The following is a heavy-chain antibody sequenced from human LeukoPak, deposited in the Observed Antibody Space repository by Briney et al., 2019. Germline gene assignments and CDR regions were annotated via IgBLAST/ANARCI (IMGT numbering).Heavy chain of an antibody. CDR1: GGSPSCYY. CDR3: ARDSYIVGAFDI. CDR2: IYYSWST. V-gene: IGHV4-59*01. J-gene: IGHJ3*02. D-gene: IGHD3-16*02. Sequence: SETLSLPCTVSGGSPSCYYWSWIPQPPGKGVEGIGYIYYSWSTNYNPSLKSRVTISVDTSKNQFSLKLSCVTAADTAVYYRARDSYIVGAFDIWGQGTMVTVSS.